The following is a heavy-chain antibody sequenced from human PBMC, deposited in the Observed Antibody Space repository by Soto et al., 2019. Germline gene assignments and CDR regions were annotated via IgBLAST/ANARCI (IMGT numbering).Heavy chain of an antibody. CDR2: ISSSSSTI. CDR1: GFTFSSYS. CDR3: ARGRGRGSGSYYNDAFDI. D-gene: IGHD3-10*01. J-gene: IGHJ3*02. Sequence: GGSLRLSCAASGFTFSSYSMNWVRQAPGKGLEWVSYISSSSSTIYYADSVKGRFTISRDNAKNSLYLQMNSLRAEDTAVYYCARGRGRGSGSYYNDAFDIWGQGTMVTVSS. V-gene: IGHV3-48*01.